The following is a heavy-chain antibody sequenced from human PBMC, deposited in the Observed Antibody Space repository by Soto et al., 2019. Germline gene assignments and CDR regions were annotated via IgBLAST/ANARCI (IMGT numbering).Heavy chain of an antibody. Sequence: SETLSLTCTVSGGSISSSSYYWGWIRQPPGKGLEWIGSIYYSGSTYYNPSLKSRVTITVDTSKNQFSLKRSFVTAADTAVYYCARQDSASVAFDIWGQGTMVTVSS. CDR1: GGSISSSSYY. D-gene: IGHD6-6*01. J-gene: IGHJ3*02. CDR3: ARQDSASVAFDI. CDR2: IYYSGST. V-gene: IGHV4-39*01.